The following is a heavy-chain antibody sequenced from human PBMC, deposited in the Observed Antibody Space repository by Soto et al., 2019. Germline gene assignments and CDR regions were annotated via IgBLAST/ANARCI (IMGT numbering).Heavy chain of an antibody. V-gene: IGHV6-1*01. Sequence: SQTLSLTCAISGDSVSSNSAAWNWIRQSPSRGLEWLGRTYYRSKGYNDYAVSVKSRITINPDTSKNQFSLQLNSVTPEDTAVYYSARGPTKLGYCSSTSCYEGGNWFDPWGQGTLVTVSS. CDR2: TYYRSKGYN. CDR1: GDSVSSNSAA. D-gene: IGHD2-2*01. J-gene: IGHJ5*02. CDR3: ARGPTKLGYCSSTSCYEGGNWFDP.